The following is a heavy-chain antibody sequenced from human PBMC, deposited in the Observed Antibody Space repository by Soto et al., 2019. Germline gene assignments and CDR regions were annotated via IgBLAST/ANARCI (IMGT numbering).Heavy chain of an antibody. D-gene: IGHD1-26*01. CDR2: ISYDGSNK. CDR1: GFTFSSYG. J-gene: IGHJ4*02. CDR3: AKDEYRWELLYYFDY. Sequence: GSLRLSCAASGFTFSSYGMHWVRQAPGKGLEWVAVISYDGSNKYYADSVKGRFTISRDNSKNSLYLQMNSLRAEDTAVYYCAKDEYRWELLYYFDYWGQGTLVTVSS. V-gene: IGHV3-30*18.